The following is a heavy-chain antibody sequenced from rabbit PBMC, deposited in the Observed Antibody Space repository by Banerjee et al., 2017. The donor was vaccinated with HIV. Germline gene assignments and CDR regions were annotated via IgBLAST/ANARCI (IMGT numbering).Heavy chain of an antibody. CDR1: GFSFSNKYV. V-gene: IGHV1S45*01. CDR3: ARGDGAYAGYDGL. CDR2: INTISGDT. Sequence: QQQLEESGGGLVKPEGSLTLSCKASGFSFSNKYVMCWVRQAPGKGLEWIACINTISGDTVYATWAKGRFTISKASWTTVTLQMTSLTAADTATYFCARGDGAYAGYDGLWGQGTLVTVS. J-gene: IGHJ6*01. D-gene: IGHD7-1*01.